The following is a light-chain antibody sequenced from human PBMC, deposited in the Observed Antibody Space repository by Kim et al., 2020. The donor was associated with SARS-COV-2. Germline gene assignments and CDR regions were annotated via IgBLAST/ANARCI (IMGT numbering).Light chain of an antibody. Sequence: GQSVTLSCTGTSDDVGFYNYVSWYQQYPGKAPKLLIYEVRKWPSGVPDRFSGYKSGNTASLTVSGLQTEDEAAYYCSSYGGRNDLIFGGGTQLTVL. CDR2: EVR. V-gene: IGLV2-8*01. CDR3: SSYGGRNDLI. J-gene: IGLJ2*01. CDR1: SDDVGFYNY.